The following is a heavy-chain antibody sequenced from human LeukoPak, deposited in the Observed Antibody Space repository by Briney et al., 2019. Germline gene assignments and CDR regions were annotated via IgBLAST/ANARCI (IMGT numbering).Heavy chain of an antibody. Sequence: GASVKVSCKASGGTFSSYAISWVRQAPGQGLEWMGRIIPIFGTANYAQKFQGRVTITADETTSTAYMELSSLRSEDTALYYCAREGPKGRDYSGQGTLVTVSS. V-gene: IGHV1-69*13. CDR2: IIPIFGTA. CDR1: GGTFSSYA. CDR3: AREGPKGRDY. J-gene: IGHJ4*02.